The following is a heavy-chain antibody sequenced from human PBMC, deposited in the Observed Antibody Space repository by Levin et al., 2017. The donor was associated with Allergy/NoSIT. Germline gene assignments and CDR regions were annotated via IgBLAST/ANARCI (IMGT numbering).Heavy chain of an antibody. CDR2: INANSGGT. V-gene: IGHV1-2*02. D-gene: IGHD3-22*01. CDR3: ARQYSSGLSFDF. J-gene: IGHJ4*02. CDR1: GYTFNDYY. Sequence: GASVKVSCKASGYTFNDYYIHWLRQAPGQGLEWMGWINANSGGTIYAQKFRGRVTMTRDTSVSTVYMELSRLTSDDTAVYYCARQYSSGLSFDFWGQGTLVTVSS.